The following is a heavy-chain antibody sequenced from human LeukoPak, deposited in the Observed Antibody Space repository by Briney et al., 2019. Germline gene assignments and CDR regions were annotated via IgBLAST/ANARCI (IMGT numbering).Heavy chain of an antibody. CDR1: GFTFSPYS. V-gene: IGHV3-23*01. CDR3: ARALVMAVAGRGRSYYMDV. Sequence: GGSLRLSCTTSGFTFSPYSMSWVRQSPGKRLEWVSAINDDTPYYADSVKGRFTVSRDNSKDTLYLQLNSLRAEDTAVYYCARALVMAVAGRGRSYYMDVWGKGTTVTISS. CDR2: INDDTP. J-gene: IGHJ6*03. D-gene: IGHD6-19*01.